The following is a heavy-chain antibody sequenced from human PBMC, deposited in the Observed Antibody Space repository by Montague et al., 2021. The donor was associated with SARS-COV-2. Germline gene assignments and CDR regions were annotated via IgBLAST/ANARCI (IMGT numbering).Heavy chain of an antibody. J-gene: IGHJ3*02. CDR3: ARGLVWGATTGFDI. CDR2: IDHTGRS. Sequence: SETLSLTCGVSGDSFSDYDLTLIRRPPGKGLEWLGEIDHTGRSNYNPSLKSRVTLSLDTSKNHFSLKLTSVTAADTAVYFCARGLVWGATTGFDIWGQGTMVTVSS. V-gene: IGHV4-34*01. D-gene: IGHD1-26*01. CDR1: GDSFSDYD.